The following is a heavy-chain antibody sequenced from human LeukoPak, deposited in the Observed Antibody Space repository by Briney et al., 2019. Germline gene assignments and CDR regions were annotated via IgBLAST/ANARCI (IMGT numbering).Heavy chain of an antibody. Sequence: ASVKVSCKASGGTFSNYAISWVRQAPGQGLEWMGGIIPSFPTAEYAQKFQDRVTITADKSTSTAYMELSSLRSEDTAVYYCARDRIVGATGLNWFDPWGQGTLVTVSS. V-gene: IGHV1-69*06. D-gene: IGHD1-26*01. CDR3: ARDRIVGATGLNWFDP. CDR1: GGTFSNYA. CDR2: IIPSFPTA. J-gene: IGHJ5*02.